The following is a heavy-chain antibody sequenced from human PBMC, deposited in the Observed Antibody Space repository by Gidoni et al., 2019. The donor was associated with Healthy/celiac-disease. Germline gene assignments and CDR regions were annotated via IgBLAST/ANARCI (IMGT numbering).Heavy chain of an antibody. Sequence: QVQLQQWGAGLLKPSETLSLTCAVYGGSFRGYYWSRIRQPPGKGLEWIGEINHSGSTNYHPSLKSRVTISVDTSKNQFSLKLSSVTAADTAVYYCARSTTMVRGERYDYVWGSYRPFDYWGQGTLVTVSS. CDR3: ARSTTMVRGERYDYVWGSYRPFDY. CDR2: INHSGST. D-gene: IGHD3-16*02. CDR1: GGSFRGYY. V-gene: IGHV4-34*01. J-gene: IGHJ4*02.